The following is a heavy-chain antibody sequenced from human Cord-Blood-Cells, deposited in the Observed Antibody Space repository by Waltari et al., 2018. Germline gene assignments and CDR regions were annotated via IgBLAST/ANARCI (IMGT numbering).Heavy chain of an antibody. V-gene: IGHV1-3*01. J-gene: IGHJ3*02. CDR1: GYTFTSYA. CDR2: IYAGNGNT. Sequence: QVQLVQSGAEVKKPGASVKVSCKASGYTFTSYAMHWVCQAPGQRLEWMGWIYAGNGNTKYSQKFQGRVTITRDTSASTAYMELSSLRSEDTAVYYCARDKGDSSGPWDAFDIWGQGTMVTVSS. CDR3: ARDKGDSSGPWDAFDI. D-gene: IGHD6-19*01.